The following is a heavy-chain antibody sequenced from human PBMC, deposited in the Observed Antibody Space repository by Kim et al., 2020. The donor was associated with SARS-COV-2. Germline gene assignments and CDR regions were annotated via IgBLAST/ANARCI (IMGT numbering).Heavy chain of an antibody. J-gene: IGHJ4*02. CDR3: AKEYSSSWYDPHNYYFDY. V-gene: IGHV3-30*02. Sequence: KGRFTISRDNSKNTLYLQMNSLRAEDTAVYYCAKEYSSSWYDPHNYYFDYWGQGTLVTVSS. D-gene: IGHD6-13*01.